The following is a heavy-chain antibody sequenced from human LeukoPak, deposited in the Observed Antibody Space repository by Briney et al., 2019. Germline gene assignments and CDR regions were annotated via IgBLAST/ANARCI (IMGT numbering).Heavy chain of an antibody. CDR1: GGSITSTNY. D-gene: IGHD6-19*01. Sequence: SGTLSLTCGVSGGSITSTNYWSWVRQPPGQGLEWIGEISLSGYTGFDPSLRSRVTMSLDESKNHLSLNLASVTAADTAVYFCARDLAVAQGVFDDWGQGTLVTVSS. CDR2: ISLSGYT. J-gene: IGHJ4*02. V-gene: IGHV4-4*02. CDR3: ARDLAVAQGVFDD.